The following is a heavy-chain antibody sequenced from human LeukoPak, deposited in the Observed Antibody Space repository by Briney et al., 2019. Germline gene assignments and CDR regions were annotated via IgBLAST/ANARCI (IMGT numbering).Heavy chain of an antibody. V-gene: IGHV4-59*01. J-gene: IGHJ4*02. CDR2: IYYSGRT. Sequence: PSETLSLTCTVSGDSISSYYWSWIRQPPGKGLEWIGYIYYSGRTNYNPSLKSRVTISLDMSKNQFSLKLTSVTAADTAVYYCASNYGAGSYYSDYWGQGTLVAVSS. CDR1: GDSISSYY. CDR3: ASNYGAGSYYSDY. D-gene: IGHD3-10*01.